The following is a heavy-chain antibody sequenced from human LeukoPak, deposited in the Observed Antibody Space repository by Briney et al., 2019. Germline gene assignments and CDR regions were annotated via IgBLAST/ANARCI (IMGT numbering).Heavy chain of an antibody. CDR1: GGSISSYY. Sequence: PSETLSLTCTVSGGSISSYYWSWIRQPPGKGLEWIGYIYYSGSTNYNPSLKSRVTISVDTSKNQFSLKLSSVTAADTAVYYCARLAGTYYYDSSGYPPIIYFDYWGQGTLVTVSS. CDR2: IYYSGST. V-gene: IGHV4-59*08. D-gene: IGHD3-22*01. CDR3: ARLAGTYYYDSSGYPPIIYFDY. J-gene: IGHJ4*02.